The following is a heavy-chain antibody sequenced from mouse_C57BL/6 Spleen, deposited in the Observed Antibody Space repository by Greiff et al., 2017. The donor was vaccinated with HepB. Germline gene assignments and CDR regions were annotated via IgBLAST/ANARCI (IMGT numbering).Heavy chain of an antibody. J-gene: IGHJ2*01. V-gene: IGHV5-6*01. Sequence: EVQVVESGGDLVKPGGSLKLSCAASGFTFSSYGMSWVRQTPDKRLEWVATISSGGSYTYYPDSVKGRFTISRDNAKNTLYLQMSSLKSEDTAMYYWARPYYDYDGNYFDYWGQGTTLTVSS. D-gene: IGHD2-4*01. CDR3: ARPYYDYDGNYFDY. CDR2: ISSGGSYT. CDR1: GFTFSSYG.